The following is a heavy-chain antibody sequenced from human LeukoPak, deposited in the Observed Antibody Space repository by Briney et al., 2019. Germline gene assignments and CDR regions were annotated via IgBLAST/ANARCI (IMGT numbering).Heavy chain of an antibody. CDR3: ARADSSGYPAVSDAFDI. J-gene: IGHJ3*02. CDR1: GGSISSRNYY. Sequence: PSETLSLTCTGSGGSISSRNYYWGWIRQPPGKGLEWIGSIYHSGSTYNHPSLKSRVTISVDTSKNQFSLKLSSVTAADTAVYYCARADSSGYPAVSDAFDIWGQGTMVTVSS. CDR2: IYHSGST. V-gene: IGHV4-39*07. D-gene: IGHD3-22*01.